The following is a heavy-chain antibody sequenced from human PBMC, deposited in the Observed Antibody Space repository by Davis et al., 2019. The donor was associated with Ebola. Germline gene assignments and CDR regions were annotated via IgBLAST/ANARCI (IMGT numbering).Heavy chain of an antibody. V-gene: IGHV3-30*18. D-gene: IGHD5-12*01. CDR1: GFIFSAIG. CDR3: AKEVKGYDGFDI. Sequence: PGGSLRLSCVASGFIFSAIGMHWVRQAPGKGLEWVAVISNDGRLKYHADSVKGRFTISRDNSKNTLYLQMNSLTADDAAVYYCAKEVKGYDGFDIWGQGTMVTVSP. CDR2: ISNDGRLK. J-gene: IGHJ3*02.